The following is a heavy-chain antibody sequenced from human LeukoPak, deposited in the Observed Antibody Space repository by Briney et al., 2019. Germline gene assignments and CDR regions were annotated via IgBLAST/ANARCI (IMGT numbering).Heavy chain of an antibody. CDR3: ARDNLTYCGGDCYHVQSFFY. Sequence: GSSVKVSCKASGGTFSSYAISWVRQAPGQGLEWMGGIIPIFGTANYAQKFQGRVTITTDESTSTAYMELSSLRSEDTAVYYCARDNLTYCGGDCYHVQSFFYWGQGTLVTVSS. CDR1: GGTFSSYA. D-gene: IGHD2-21*02. CDR2: IIPIFGTA. V-gene: IGHV1-69*05. J-gene: IGHJ4*02.